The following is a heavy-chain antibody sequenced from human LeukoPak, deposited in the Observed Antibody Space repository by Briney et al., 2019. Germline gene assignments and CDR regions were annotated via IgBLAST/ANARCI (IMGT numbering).Heavy chain of an antibody. CDR3: ARISYRAFDI. Sequence: SETLSLTCTVSGASISTYYWSWIRQPPGKGLEWIGHIYYSGTTNYNPSLKSRVTISVDTSKNQFSLNLRSVTAADTAVFYCARISYRAFDIWGQGTMVTVSS. V-gene: IGHV4-59*01. D-gene: IGHD1-26*01. CDR1: GASISTYY. J-gene: IGHJ3*02. CDR2: IYYSGTT.